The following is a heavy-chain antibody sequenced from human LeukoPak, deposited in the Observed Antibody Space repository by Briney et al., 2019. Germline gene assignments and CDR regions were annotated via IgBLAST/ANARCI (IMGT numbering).Heavy chain of an antibody. V-gene: IGHV1-69*06. CDR2: IIPIFGTA. CDR3: ARVLGAGSYYWFDP. CDR1: GGTFSSYA. Sequence: SVKVSCKASGGTFSSYAISWVRQAPGQGLKWMGGIIPIFGTANYAQKFQGRVTITADKSTSTAYMELSSLRSEDTAVYYCARVLGAGSYYWFDPWGQGTLVTVSS. D-gene: IGHD3-10*01. J-gene: IGHJ5*02.